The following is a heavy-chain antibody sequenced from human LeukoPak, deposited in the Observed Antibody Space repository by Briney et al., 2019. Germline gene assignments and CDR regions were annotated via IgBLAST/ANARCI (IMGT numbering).Heavy chain of an antibody. D-gene: IGHD4-17*01. J-gene: IGHJ5*02. V-gene: IGHV4-4*02. CDR1: GGSISTNNW. Sequence: PSETLSLTCAVSGGSISTNNWWSWVRQPPGKGLEWIGEIYHTGSTNYNPSLRSRVTISVDTSKNQFSLKLSSVTAADTALYYCARYDYGDCWFDPWGQGTLVTVSS. CDR2: IYHTGST. CDR3: ARYDYGDCWFDP.